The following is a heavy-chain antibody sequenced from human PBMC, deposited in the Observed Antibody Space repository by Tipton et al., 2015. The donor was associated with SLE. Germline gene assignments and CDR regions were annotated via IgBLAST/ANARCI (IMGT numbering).Heavy chain of an antibody. CDR3: AREDSPTGRMISSGGDPVSAFDV. J-gene: IGHJ3*01. CDR1: GASISTYY. CDR2: MRHSGIT. D-gene: IGHD3-16*01. Sequence: TLSLTCSVSGASISTYYWGWIRQAPGRGLEWVGCMRHSGITNYNPSLKSRVTMSVDTSKNQLSLNLNSVTAADTAIYYCAREDSPTGRMISSGGDPVSAFDVWGQGTMVTVSS. V-gene: IGHV4-4*07.